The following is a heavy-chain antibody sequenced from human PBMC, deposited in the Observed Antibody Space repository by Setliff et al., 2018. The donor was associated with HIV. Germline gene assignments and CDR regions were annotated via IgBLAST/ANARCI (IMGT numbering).Heavy chain of an antibody. V-gene: IGHV4-38-2*02. CDR3: ARDGCDGNKCYLYNWFDP. J-gene: IGHJ5*02. CDR2: IYHGGNT. D-gene: IGHD2-15*01. CDR1: SHSISSGYY. Sequence: KSSETLSLTCVVSSHSISSGYYWGWIRQPPGKRLEWIGSIYHGGNTYYNPSLKSRVTISVDTSKNQFSLKLSSVTAADTAVYYCARDGCDGNKCYLYNWFDPWGQGTLVTVSS.